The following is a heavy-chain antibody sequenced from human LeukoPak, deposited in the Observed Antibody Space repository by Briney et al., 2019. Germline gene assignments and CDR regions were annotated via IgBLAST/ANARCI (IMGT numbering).Heavy chain of an antibody. D-gene: IGHD4-23*01. V-gene: IGHV3-23*01. CDR1: GFTFSSYA. CDR3: AKFERMTTVVTPFS. CDR2: ISGSGGST. J-gene: IGHJ4*02. Sequence: GGSLRLSCAASGFTFSSYAMSWVRQAPGKGLEWVSAISGSGGSTHYADSVKGRFTISRDNSKNTLYLQMNSLRAEDTAVYYCAKFERMTTVVTPFSWGQGTLVTVSS.